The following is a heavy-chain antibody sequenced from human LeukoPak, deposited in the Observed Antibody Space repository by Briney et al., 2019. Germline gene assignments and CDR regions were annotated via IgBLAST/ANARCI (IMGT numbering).Heavy chain of an antibody. D-gene: IGHD2-15*01. CDR1: GFTFSSYS. J-gene: IGHJ4*02. Sequence: GGSLRLSCAASGFTFSSYSMNWVRQAPGKGLEWVSYISSSSSTIYYADSVKGRFTISRDNAKNSLYLQMNSLRAEDTAVYYCAREWRSCSGGSCYGTYYFDYWGQGTLVTVSS. V-gene: IGHV3-48*01. CDR3: AREWRSCSGGSCYGTYYFDY. CDR2: ISSSSSTI.